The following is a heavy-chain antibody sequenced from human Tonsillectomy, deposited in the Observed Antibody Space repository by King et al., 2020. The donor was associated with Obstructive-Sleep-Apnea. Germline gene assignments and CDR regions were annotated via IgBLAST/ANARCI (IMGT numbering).Heavy chain of an antibody. Sequence: VQLVESGGGLVQPGGSLRLSCAASGFTFSSYAMSWVRQAPGKGLEWVSAISGSGGSTYYADSVKGRFTISRDNSKNTLYLQMNSLRAEDTAVYYCAKFNYHDIFDESYYYYYGMDVWGQGTTVTVSS. CDR1: GFTFSSYA. V-gene: IGHV3-23*04. CDR2: ISGSGGST. J-gene: IGHJ6*02. CDR3: AKFNYHDIFDESYYYYYGMDV. D-gene: IGHD3-9*01.